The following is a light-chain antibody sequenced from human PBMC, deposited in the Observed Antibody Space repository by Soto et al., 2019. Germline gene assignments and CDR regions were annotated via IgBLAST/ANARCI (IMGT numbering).Light chain of an antibody. J-gene: IGKJ4*01. CDR2: GAS. V-gene: IGKV3-15*01. CDR1: QSVSSY. Sequence: EIVMTQSPATLSVSPGERATLSCRASQSVSSYLAWYQQKPGQAPRLLIYGASTRAIGNPDRFSGSGSGTEFTLTISSLQSEDFAVYYCQQYNSWPPLTFGGGTNVEIK. CDR3: QQYNSWPPLT.